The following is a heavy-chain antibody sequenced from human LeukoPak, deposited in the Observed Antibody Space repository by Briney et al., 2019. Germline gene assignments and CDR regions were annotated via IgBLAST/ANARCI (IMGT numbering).Heavy chain of an antibody. CDR3: ARGRFGELSYFDY. D-gene: IGHD3-10*01. CDR2: IIPIFTTP. CDR1: GGTFSSYA. J-gene: IGHJ4*02. Sequence: ASVKVSCKSSGGTFSSYAISWVRQAPGQGLEWMGGIIPIFTTPNYAQRFQDRITITADESTTTAYMELSSLTSEDTALYYCARGRFGELSYFDYWGQGTLVTVSS. V-gene: IGHV1-69*13.